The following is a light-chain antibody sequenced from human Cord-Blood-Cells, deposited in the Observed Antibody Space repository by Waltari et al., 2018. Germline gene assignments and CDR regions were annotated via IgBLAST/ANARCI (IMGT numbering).Light chain of an antibody. Sequence: QSALTQPPSASGSPGQSVTISCTGTSSAVGGYNYVSWYQQHPGKAPKLMIYDVSKRPSGVSNRFSGSKSGNTASLTISGLQAEDEADYYCSSYTSSSPYVFGTGTKVTVL. CDR3: SSYTSSSPYV. J-gene: IGLJ1*01. CDR2: DVS. V-gene: IGLV2-14*01. CDR1: SSAVGGYNY.